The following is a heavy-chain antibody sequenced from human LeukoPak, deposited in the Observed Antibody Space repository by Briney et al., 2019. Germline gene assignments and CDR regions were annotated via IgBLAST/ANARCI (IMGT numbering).Heavy chain of an antibody. V-gene: IGHV4-34*01. D-gene: IGHD6-13*01. CDR2: INHSGST. CDR1: GGSFSGYY. Sequence: NPSETLSLTCAVYGGSFSGYYWSWIRQPPGKGLEWIGEINHSGSTNYNPSLKGRVTISVDTSKNQFSLKLSSVTAADTAVYYCARVSRPYSSSWYIHYYYYGMDVWGQGTTVTVSS. CDR3: ARVSRPYSSSWYIHYYYYGMDV. J-gene: IGHJ6*02.